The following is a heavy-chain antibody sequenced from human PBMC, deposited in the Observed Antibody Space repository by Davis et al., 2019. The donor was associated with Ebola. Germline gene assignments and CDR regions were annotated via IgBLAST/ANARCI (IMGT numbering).Heavy chain of an antibody. CDR1: GGSISRGGSC. J-gene: IGHJ6*03. V-gene: IGHV4-31*03. CDR2: IYYSGST. Sequence: PSETLSLTCTVSGGSISRGGSCWTWIRQHPGKGLEWIGYIYYSGSTYYKPSLKSRVTISLDTSKNQFPLNLYSVTAADTAVYYCARDLRYDSSGYDYYFYMDVWGKGTTVTVSS. D-gene: IGHD3-22*01. CDR3: ARDLRYDSSGYDYYFYMDV.